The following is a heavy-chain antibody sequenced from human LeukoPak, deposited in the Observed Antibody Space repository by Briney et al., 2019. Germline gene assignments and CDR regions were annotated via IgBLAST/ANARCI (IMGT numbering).Heavy chain of an antibody. V-gene: IGHV1-2*02. CDR2: INPNSGGT. J-gene: IGHJ3*02. CDR1: GYTFTGYY. D-gene: IGHD3-3*01. CDR3: ARDLWSGYYSGRSDAFDI. Sequence: ASVKVSCKASGYTFTGYYMHWVRQAPGQGLEWMGWINPNSGGTNYAQKFQGRVTMTRDTSISTAYMELSRLRSDDTAVYYCARDLWSGYYSGRSDAFDIWGQGTMVTVSS.